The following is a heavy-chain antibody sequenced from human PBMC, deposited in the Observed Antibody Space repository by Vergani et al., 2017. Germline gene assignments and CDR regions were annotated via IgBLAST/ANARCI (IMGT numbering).Heavy chain of an antibody. V-gene: IGHV4-31*03. CDR2: IYSTGST. J-gene: IGHJ4*02. D-gene: IGHD5-12*01. CDR1: GDSISSGVYY. CDR3: ARMGGYDEGDSFRIGYFDS. Sequence: QVQLQESGPGLVKPSQTLSLTCSVSGDSISSGVYYWNWIRQHPGKGLEWIGYIYSTGSTHHNPSLRGRINMSVDTSKNQFSMKLNSVTDADTAMYYCARMGGYDEGDSFRIGYFDSWGPGILVTVSS.